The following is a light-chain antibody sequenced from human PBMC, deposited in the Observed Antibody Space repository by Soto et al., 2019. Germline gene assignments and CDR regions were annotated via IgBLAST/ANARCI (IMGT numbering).Light chain of an antibody. CDR3: QQYNNWIT. V-gene: IGKV3-15*01. J-gene: IGKJ3*01. CDR1: QSVSSN. CDR2: GAS. Sequence: EIVMTQSPATLSVSPGERATLSCRASQSVSSNLAWYQQKPGQAPRLLIYGASTRATGIPARFSGSGSGTEFTLTISSLQSEDFAVYYCQQYNNWITFGPGTKVDIK.